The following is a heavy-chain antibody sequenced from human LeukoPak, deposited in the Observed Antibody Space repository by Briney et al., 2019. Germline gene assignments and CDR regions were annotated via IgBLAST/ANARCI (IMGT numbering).Heavy chain of an antibody. CDR1: GVSMSSSSYY. V-gene: IGHV4-39*07. J-gene: IGHJ4*02. CDR3: ASWLGYCSSTSCYYYYFDY. Sequence: SETLSLTCSVSGVSMSSSSYYWGWIRQPPGKGLEWIGSIYYSGSTYYNPSLKSRVTISVDTSKNQFSLKLSSVTAADTAVYYCASWLGYCSSTSCYYYYFDYWGQGTLVTVSS. CDR2: IYYSGST. D-gene: IGHD2-2*01.